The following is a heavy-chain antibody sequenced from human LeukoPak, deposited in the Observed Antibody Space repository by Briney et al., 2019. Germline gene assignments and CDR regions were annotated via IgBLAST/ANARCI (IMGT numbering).Heavy chain of an antibody. D-gene: IGHD4-23*01. V-gene: IGHV4-59*08. CDR2: ISYSGST. J-gene: IGHJ4*02. Sequence: SETLSLTCTVSGGSINSYFWSWIRQPPGKGLEWIGYISYSGSTNYNPSLKSRVTISVDTSKNQFSLKLSSVTAADTAVYYCARGGRGDYVGRYFDYWGQGTLVTVSS. CDR1: GGSINSYF. CDR3: ARGGRGDYVGRYFDY.